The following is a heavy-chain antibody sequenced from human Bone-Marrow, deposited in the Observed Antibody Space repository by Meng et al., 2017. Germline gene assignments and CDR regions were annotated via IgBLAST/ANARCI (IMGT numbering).Heavy chain of an antibody. CDR1: GYTFTSYA. V-gene: IGHV7-4-1*02. CDR2: INTNTGNP. D-gene: IGHD3-3*02. Sequence: ASVKVSCKASGYTFTSYAMNWVRQAPGQGLEWMGWINTNTGNPTYAKGFTGRFIFSLDTSVSTAYLQISSLQAEDTDVYYCARDPFANGMDVWGQGTTVTVSS. CDR3: ARDPFANGMDV. J-gene: IGHJ6*02.